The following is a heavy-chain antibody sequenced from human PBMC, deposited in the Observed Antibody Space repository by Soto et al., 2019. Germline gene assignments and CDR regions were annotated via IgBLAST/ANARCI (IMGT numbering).Heavy chain of an antibody. V-gene: IGHV1-2*02. Sequence: ASVKVSGKSSGYAFTGYYIHCVRQAPGQGLEWMGWINPNSGDTNYAQKFQGRVTMTRDTSFSTAYMELSSLRSDDTAVYYCATRYSYVHFWGQGTLVTVSS. CDR2: INPNSGDT. CDR1: GYAFTGYY. CDR3: ATRYSYVHF. J-gene: IGHJ4*02. D-gene: IGHD5-18*01.